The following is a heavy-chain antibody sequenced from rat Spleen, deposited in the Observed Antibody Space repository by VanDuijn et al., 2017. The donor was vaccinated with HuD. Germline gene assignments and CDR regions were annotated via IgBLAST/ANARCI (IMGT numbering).Heavy chain of an antibody. CDR1: GFTFNDYY. J-gene: IGHJ2*01. Sequence: EVQLVESGGGLVQPGRSMKLSCAASGFTFNDYYMAWVRQAPKKGLEWVASISYEGSGTYYGDSVKGRFTFSRDNARSTLYLQMNSLRSEDTATYYCARLSTAFDYWGQGVMVTVSS. V-gene: IGHV5-22*01. CDR3: ARLSTAFDY. CDR2: ISYEGSGT. D-gene: IGHD1-10*01.